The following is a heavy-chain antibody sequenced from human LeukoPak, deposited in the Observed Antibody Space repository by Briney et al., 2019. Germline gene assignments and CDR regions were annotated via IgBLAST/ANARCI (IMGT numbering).Heavy chain of an antibody. D-gene: IGHD3-10*01. Sequence: GGSLRLSCAASGFTFSSYSMNWIRQAPGKGLEWVSAISSSSSYIYNADSVKGRFTISRDNSKNTLYLQMNSLRAEDTALYYCANDFNRYGSGSYFAYWGQGTLVTASS. V-gene: IGHV3-21*04. CDR2: ISSSSSYI. CDR3: ANDFNRYGSGSYFAY. CDR1: GFTFSSYS. J-gene: IGHJ4*02.